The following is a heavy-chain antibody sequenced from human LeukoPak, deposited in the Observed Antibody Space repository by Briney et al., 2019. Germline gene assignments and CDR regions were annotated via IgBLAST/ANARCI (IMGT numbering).Heavy chain of an antibody. D-gene: IGHD3-10*01. Sequence: PGGSLRLSCAASGFTFSSYSMNWVRQAPGKGLEWVSYISSRSSTIYYADSVKGRFTISRDNAKNSLYLQMNSLRAEDTAVYYCARKEHYYGSGSSDYWGQGTLVTVSS. J-gene: IGHJ4*02. CDR1: GFTFSSYS. V-gene: IGHV3-48*04. CDR2: ISSRSSTI. CDR3: ARKEHYYGSGSSDY.